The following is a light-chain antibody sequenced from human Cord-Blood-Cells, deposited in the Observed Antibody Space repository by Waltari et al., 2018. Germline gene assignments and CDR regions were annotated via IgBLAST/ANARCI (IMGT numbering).Light chain of an antibody. CDR1: QSIRSY. CDR2: AAS. J-gene: IGKJ2*03. Sequence: DIQMTQSPSSLSASVGERVTLTCRASQSIRSYLNWYQQKPGKAPKLLIYAASSLQSGVPSRFSGSGSGTDFTLTISSLQPEDFATYYCQQSYSTPYSFGQGTKLEIK. V-gene: IGKV1-39*01. CDR3: QQSYSTPYS.